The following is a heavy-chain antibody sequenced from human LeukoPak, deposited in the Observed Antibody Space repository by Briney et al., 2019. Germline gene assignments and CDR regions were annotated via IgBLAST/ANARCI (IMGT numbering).Heavy chain of an antibody. J-gene: IGHJ4*02. CDR2: IYWSDDK. CDR3: AHKMTGDYFDY. V-gene: IGHV2-5*01. CDR1: GCSLSTSAVA. Sequence: SGPTLVNPTQTLTLTCTFSGCSLSTSAVAVGWIRQPPGKALEWLALIYWSDDKRYSPSLKSGLTITKDTSKNQVVLTMTNMDPVDTTTYYCAHKMTGDYFDYWGQGTLVTVSS. D-gene: IGHD3-10*01.